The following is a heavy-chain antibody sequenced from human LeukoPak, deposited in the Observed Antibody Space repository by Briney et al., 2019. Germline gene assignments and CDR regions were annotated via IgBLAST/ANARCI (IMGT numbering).Heavy chain of an antibody. J-gene: IGHJ4*02. V-gene: IGHV3-48*03. CDR1: GFTFSSYE. CDR3: ARERYCSSTSCPHGDLDY. D-gene: IGHD2-2*01. Sequence: PGGSLRLSCAASGFTFSSYEMNWVRQAPGKGLEGVSYTGVSGSTMYYAESVKGRFTISRDNAKNSLYLQMNSLRAEDTAVYYCARERYCSSTSCPHGDLDYWGQGTLVSVSS. CDR2: TGVSGSTM.